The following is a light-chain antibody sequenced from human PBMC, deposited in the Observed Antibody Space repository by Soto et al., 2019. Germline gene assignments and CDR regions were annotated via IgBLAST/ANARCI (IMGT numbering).Light chain of an antibody. CDR1: SSDIGSYNL. Sequence: QSVLTQPASVSGSPGQSITISCTGTSSDIGSYNLVSWYQRHPDKAPKLLIYEDYKRPSGVSNRFSGSKSGNTASLTISGLQAEDEADYYCWSYAGLITYVVFGGGTKLTVL. J-gene: IGLJ2*01. V-gene: IGLV2-23*01. CDR2: EDY. CDR3: WSYAGLITYVV.